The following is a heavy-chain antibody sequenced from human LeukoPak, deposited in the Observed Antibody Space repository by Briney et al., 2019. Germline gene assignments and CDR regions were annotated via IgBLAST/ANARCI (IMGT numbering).Heavy chain of an antibody. CDR1: AFTFSSYW. D-gene: IGHD2/OR15-2a*01. CDR2: INSDGSST. Sequence: GGSLRLSCAASAFTFSSYWMHWVCQGPGKGLVWVSRINSDGSSTNYADSVKGRFTISRDNAKNTLYLQMNSLRAEDTAVYYCIRGNSFDYWGQGTLVTVSS. CDR3: IRGNSFDY. V-gene: IGHV3-74*01. J-gene: IGHJ4*02.